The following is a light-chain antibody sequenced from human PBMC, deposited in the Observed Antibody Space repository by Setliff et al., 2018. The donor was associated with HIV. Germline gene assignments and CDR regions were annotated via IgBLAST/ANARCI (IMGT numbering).Light chain of an antibody. Sequence: QAVVTQEPSLTVSPGGAVTLTCGSSTGAVTSGHYPYWFQQKPGQAPRTLIYDTSNKHSWTPARFSGSLLGGKAALTLSGAQPEDEAEYYCFLSYSGARRVFGGGTKVTVL. CDR2: DTS. V-gene: IGLV7-46*01. CDR3: FLSYSGARRV. J-gene: IGLJ3*02. CDR1: TGAVTSGHY.